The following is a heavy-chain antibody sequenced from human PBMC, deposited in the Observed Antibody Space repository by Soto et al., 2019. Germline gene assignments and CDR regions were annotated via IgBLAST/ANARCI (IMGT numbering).Heavy chain of an antibody. CDR3: ARHPYVYGDYVYYYYCMDV. CDR2: IYYSGST. D-gene: IGHD4-17*01. Sequence: ASETLSLTCTVSGGSISSSSYYWGWIRQPPGKGLEWIGSIYYSGSTYYNPSLKSRVTISVDTSKNQFSLKLSSVTAADTAVYYCARHPYVYGDYVYYYYCMDVRGKGTTVTVSS. CDR1: GGSISSSSYY. J-gene: IGHJ6*04. V-gene: IGHV4-39*01.